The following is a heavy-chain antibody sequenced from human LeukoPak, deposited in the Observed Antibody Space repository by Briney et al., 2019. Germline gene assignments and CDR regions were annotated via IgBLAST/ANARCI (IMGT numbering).Heavy chain of an antibody. J-gene: IGHJ4*02. Sequence: QPGGSLRLSCAASGFTFDDYAMHWVRQAPGKGLEWVSAVGIAADTFYPGSVKGRFTISRENAKNSLYLQMNSLRVEDTAVYYCVRQKKSHGNFDYWGQGTLVTVSS. V-gene: IGHV3-13*01. D-gene: IGHD1-26*01. CDR2: VGIAADT. CDR1: GFTFDDYA. CDR3: VRQKKSHGNFDY.